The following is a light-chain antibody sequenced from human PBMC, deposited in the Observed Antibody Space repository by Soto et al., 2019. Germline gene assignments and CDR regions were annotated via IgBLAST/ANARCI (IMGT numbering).Light chain of an antibody. J-gene: IGKJ1*01. CDR3: QQYSTGYRT. CDR2: KAS. Sequence: DMQMTQSPSILSASVGDRVTITCRASQSISSWLDWYQQKPGKAPKLLIYKASSLETGVPSRFSGSGSGTEYTLTISSLQPDDFATYYCQQYSTGYRTFGQGTRVEFK. V-gene: IGKV1-5*03. CDR1: QSISSW.